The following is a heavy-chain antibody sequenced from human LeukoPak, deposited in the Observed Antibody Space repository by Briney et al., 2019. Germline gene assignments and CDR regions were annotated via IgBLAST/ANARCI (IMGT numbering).Heavy chain of an antibody. V-gene: IGHV3-23*01. CDR2: ISGSGGST. CDR3: AKDFNEVYDFWSGRPFYYYYMDV. CDR1: GFTFSGYA. J-gene: IGHJ6*03. D-gene: IGHD3-3*01. Sequence: GGSLRLSCAASGFTFSGYAMSWVRQAPGKGLEWVSAISGSGGSTYYADSVKGRFTISRDNSKNTLYLQMNSLRAEDTAVYYCAKDFNEVYDFWSGRPFYYYYMDVWGKGTTVTVSS.